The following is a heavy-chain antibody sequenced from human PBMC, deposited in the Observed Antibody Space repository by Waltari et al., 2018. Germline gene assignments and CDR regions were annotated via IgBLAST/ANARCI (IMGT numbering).Heavy chain of an antibody. J-gene: IGHJ4*02. CDR3: ARGSFEVAGTPDY. CDR1: GYSFTRHY. V-gene: IGHV1-46*01. Sequence: QVPLVQSGAEVKKPGASVTVSCKASGYSFTRHYIHWVRQAPRQGLEWMGVINPSGGLATYAQMFQGRVTMTRDTSTSTVSLDLRSLRSDDTAIYFCARGSFEVAGTPDYWGQGTLVTVSS. CDR2: INPSGGLA. D-gene: IGHD6-19*01.